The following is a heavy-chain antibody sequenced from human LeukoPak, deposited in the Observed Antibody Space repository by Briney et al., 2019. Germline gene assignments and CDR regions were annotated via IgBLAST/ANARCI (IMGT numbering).Heavy chain of an antibody. CDR2: IKQDRSEK. Sequence: PGGSLRLSCAASGFTFTNYWMSWVRQAPGKGLELVANIKQDRSEKYYVDSVKGRFTISRDNSKNTLYLQTNSLKTEDTAVYYCTTDRGRWELLDAFDIWGQGTMVTVSS. D-gene: IGHD1-26*01. CDR3: TTDRGRWELLDAFDI. J-gene: IGHJ3*02. V-gene: IGHV3-7*03. CDR1: GFTFTNYW.